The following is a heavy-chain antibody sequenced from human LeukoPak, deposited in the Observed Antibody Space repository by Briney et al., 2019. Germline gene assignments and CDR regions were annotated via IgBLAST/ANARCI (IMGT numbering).Heavy chain of an antibody. Sequence: SGFTFSSYGMHWVRQAPGKGLEWVAFIRFDGSNKYYADSVKGRFTISRDNSKNTLYLQINSLRAEDTAVYYCARSSRRYDSSGYYLSWFDPWGQGTLVTVSS. J-gene: IGHJ5*02. D-gene: IGHD3-22*01. CDR1: GFTFSSYG. CDR3: ARSSRRYDSSGYYLSWFDP. CDR2: IRFDGSNK. V-gene: IGHV3-33*01.